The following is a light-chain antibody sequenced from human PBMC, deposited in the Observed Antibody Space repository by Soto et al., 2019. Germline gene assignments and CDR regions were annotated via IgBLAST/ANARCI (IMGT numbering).Light chain of an antibody. CDR3: GTWDSSLSAGV. V-gene: IGLV1-51*01. Sequence: QSVLTQPPSVSSAPGQKVTISCSGSSSNIGNNYVSWYQQLPGTAPKLLIYDNNKRPSGIPDRFSGSKSGTSATLGITGLKNGAEAEYYCGTWDSSLSAGVLGTGNKVTV. J-gene: IGLJ1*01. CDR1: SSNIGNNY. CDR2: DNN.